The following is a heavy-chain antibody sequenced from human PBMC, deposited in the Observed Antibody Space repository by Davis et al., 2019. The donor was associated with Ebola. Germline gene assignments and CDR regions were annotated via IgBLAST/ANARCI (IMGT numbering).Heavy chain of an antibody. CDR3: ARGAVAGLYSYYYGMDV. CDR1: GYTFISFD. Sequence: ASVKVSCKPSGYTFISFDINWVRQATGQGLEWMGRINPNSGNTAYAQKFQGRVTMTRNTSISTAYMELSSLRSEDTAVYYCARGAVAGLYSYYYGMDVWGQGTTVTVSS. V-gene: IGHV1-8*01. D-gene: IGHD6-19*01. CDR2: INPNSGNT. J-gene: IGHJ6*02.